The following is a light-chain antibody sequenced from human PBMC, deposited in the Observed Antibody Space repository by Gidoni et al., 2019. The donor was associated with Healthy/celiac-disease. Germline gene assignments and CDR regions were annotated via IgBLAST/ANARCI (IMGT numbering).Light chain of an antibody. Sequence: DIQMTQSPSSLSASVGDRVTITCQASQDISNYLNWYQQKPGKAPKLLIYDASKLETGVPSRFSGSGSGTDFTFTISSLQPEDIATYYCQQYDNLQLTFXGXTKVEIK. J-gene: IGKJ4*01. CDR3: QQYDNLQLT. CDR2: DAS. V-gene: IGKV1-33*01. CDR1: QDISNY.